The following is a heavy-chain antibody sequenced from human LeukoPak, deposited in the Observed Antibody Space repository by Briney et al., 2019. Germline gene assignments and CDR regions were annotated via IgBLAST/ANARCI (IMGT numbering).Heavy chain of an antibody. V-gene: IGHV3-7*04. CDR3: ARVRYGNYFDY. D-gene: IGHD3-16*02. CDR1: GFTFTYSW. Sequence: GFLRLSCAAPGFTFTYSWMNWVRQPPGKGMEWVVNIKPDGTEKYYVDSLKGRFTVSRDNAKNSLYLQMSSLRAEDTAVYYCARVRYGNYFDYWGQGTLVTVSS. CDR2: IKPDGTEK. J-gene: IGHJ4*02.